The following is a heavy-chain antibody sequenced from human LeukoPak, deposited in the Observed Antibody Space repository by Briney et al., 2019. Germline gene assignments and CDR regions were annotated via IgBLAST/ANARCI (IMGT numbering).Heavy chain of an antibody. CDR2: IYYSGST. Sequence: SETLSLTCTVSGGSISSSSYYWGWTRQPPGKGLEWIGSIYYSGSTYYNPSLKSRVTISVDTSKNQFSLKLSSVTAADTAVYYCAREAVGRRYFDLWGRGTLVTVSS. J-gene: IGHJ2*01. D-gene: IGHD6-19*01. CDR3: AREAVGRRYFDL. V-gene: IGHV4-39*07. CDR1: GGSISSSSYY.